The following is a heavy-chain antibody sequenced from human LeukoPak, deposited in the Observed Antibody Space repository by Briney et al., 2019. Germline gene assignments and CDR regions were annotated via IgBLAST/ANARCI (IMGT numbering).Heavy chain of an antibody. CDR3: AKTDYGDYGHYFDY. J-gene: IGHJ4*02. V-gene: IGHV3-74*01. CDR1: GFTFGSYW. Sequence: GGSLRLSCAASGFTFGSYWMHWVRQAPGKGLVWVSRINSDGSSTSYADSVKGRFTISRDNAKNTLYLQMDSLRAEDTAVYFCAKTDYGDYGHYFDYWGQGTLVTVSS. D-gene: IGHD4-17*01. CDR2: INSDGSST.